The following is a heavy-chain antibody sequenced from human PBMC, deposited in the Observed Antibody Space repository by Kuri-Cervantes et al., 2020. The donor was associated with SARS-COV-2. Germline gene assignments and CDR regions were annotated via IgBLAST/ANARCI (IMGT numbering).Heavy chain of an antibody. V-gene: IGHV3-49*04. D-gene: IGHD4-23*01. CDR1: GFTFGDYA. J-gene: IGHJ4*02. Sequence: GGSLKISCTASGFTFGDYAMSWVRQAPGKGLEWVGFIRSKAYGGTTEYAASVKGRFTISRDDSKSIAYLQMNSLKTEDTAVYYCTRLPYGGNIYYFDYWGQGTLVTVSS. CDR3: TRLPYGGNIYYFDY. CDR2: IRSKAYGGTT.